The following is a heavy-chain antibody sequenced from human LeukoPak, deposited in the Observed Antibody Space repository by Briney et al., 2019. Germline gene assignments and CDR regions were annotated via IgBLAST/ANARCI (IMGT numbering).Heavy chain of an antibody. J-gene: IGHJ6*02. CDR1: GYIFTDYY. CDR2: INPNSGGT. D-gene: IGHD2-15*01. V-gene: IGHV1-2*02. CDR3: ARVSWYPASSGEYYYYGMDV. Sequence: GASVKVSCKASGYIFTDYYIHWVRQAPGQGLEWMGWINPNSGGTNYAQKFQGRVTMTRDTSISTAYMELSRLRSDDTAVYYCARVSWYPASSGEYYYYGMDVWGQGTTVTVSS.